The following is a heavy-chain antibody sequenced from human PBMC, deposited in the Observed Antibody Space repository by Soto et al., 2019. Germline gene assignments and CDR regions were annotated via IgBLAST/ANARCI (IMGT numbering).Heavy chain of an antibody. V-gene: IGHV4-59*01. CDR3: ARGGYSYGQGDFDY. J-gene: IGHJ4*02. Sequence: QVQLQESGPGLVKPSETLSLTCTVSGGSISSYYWSWIRQPPGKGLEWIGYIYYSGSTNYNPSLTSRVTISVDTSKNQFSLKLSSVTAADTAVYYCARGGYSYGQGDFDYWGQGTLVTVSS. D-gene: IGHD5-18*01. CDR1: GGSISSYY. CDR2: IYYSGST.